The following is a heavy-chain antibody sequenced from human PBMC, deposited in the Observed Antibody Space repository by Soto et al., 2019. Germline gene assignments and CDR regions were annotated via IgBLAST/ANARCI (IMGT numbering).Heavy chain of an antibody. CDR2: IYWDDSK. CDR3: VHRPSGSWFAS. CDR1: GVSLSTSAVD. V-gene: IGHV2-5*02. Sequence: QITLKESGPPLVKPTQTLTLTCTFSGVSLSTSAVDVGWIRQPPGKALEWLALIYWDDSKRYSPSLETRLTITKDTSTNQVVLTMTNMDPVDTSTYFCVHRPSGSWFASWGQGTPVTVSS. J-gene: IGHJ5*01. D-gene: IGHD2-15*01.